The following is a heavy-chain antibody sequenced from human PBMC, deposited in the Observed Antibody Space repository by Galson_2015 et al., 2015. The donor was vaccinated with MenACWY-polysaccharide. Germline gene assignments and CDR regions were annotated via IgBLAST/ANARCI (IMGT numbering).Heavy chain of an antibody. J-gene: IGHJ6*02. Sequence: SLRLSCAASGFTFSNAWMSWVRQAPGKGLEWVGRIKSKTDGGTTDYAAPVKGRFTTSRDDSKNTLYLQMNSLKTEDTAVYYCTTESNDRGYYYYGMDVWGQGTTVTVSS. V-gene: IGHV3-15*01. CDR2: IKSKTDGGTT. CDR3: TTESNDRGYYYYGMDV. D-gene: IGHD1-1*01. CDR1: GFTFSNAW.